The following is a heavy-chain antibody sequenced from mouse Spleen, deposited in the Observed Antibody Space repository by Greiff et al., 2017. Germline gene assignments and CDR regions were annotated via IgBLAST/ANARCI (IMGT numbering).Heavy chain of an antibody. Sequence: EVMLVESVAELVRPGASVKLSCTASGFNIKNTYMHWVKQRPEQGLEWIGRIDPANGNTKYAPKFQGKATITADTSSNTAYLQLSSLTSEDTAIYYCARLFDGYLYAMDYWGQGTSVTVSS. J-gene: IGHJ4*01. CDR1: GFNIKNTY. D-gene: IGHD2-3*01. V-gene: IGHV14-3*01. CDR2: IDPANGNT. CDR3: ARLFDGYLYAMDY.